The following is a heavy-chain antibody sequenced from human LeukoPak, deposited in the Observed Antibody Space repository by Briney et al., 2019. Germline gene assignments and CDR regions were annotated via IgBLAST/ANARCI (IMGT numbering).Heavy chain of an antibody. Sequence: PGGSLRLSCAASGFTFRSYAVQWVRQAPGKGLEWVAVISYDASNKYYADSVKGRFTISRDNSQNTLYLQMNSLRAEDTAIYYCARDRSGVVVTSAIRMDVWGKGTTVTVSP. J-gene: IGHJ6*04. CDR1: GFTFRSYA. D-gene: IGHD2-15*01. CDR2: ISYDASNK. CDR3: ARDRSGVVVTSAIRMDV. V-gene: IGHV3-30*01.